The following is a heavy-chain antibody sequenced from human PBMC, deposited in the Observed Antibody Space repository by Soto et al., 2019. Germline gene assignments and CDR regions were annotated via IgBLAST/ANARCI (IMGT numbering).Heavy chain of an antibody. CDR2: IKQGGSEK. D-gene: IGHD3-3*01. Sequence: PGGSLRLSCAASGFTFSSYWMSWVRQAPGKGLERVANIKQGGSEKYYVDSVKGRFTISGDDAKNSVYLQMNSLRAEDTAVYYCARDNSGIFGVDYWGQGTQVTVSS. CDR1: GFTFSSYW. J-gene: IGHJ4*02. V-gene: IGHV3-7*03. CDR3: ARDNSGIFGVDY.